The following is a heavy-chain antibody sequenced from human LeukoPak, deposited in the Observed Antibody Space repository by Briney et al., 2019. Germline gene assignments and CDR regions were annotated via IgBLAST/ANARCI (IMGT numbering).Heavy chain of an antibody. CDR3: ARDPGRTPWFDP. CDR1: GYTFTSYG. J-gene: IGHJ5*02. V-gene: IGHV1-46*01. Sequence: ASVKVSCKASGYTFTSYGISWVRQAPGQGLAWMGIINLSAGSTSYAQKFQGRLTMTRDTSTSTVYMELSSLRSEDTAVYYCARDPGRTPWFDPWGQGTLVTVSS. CDR2: INLSAGST.